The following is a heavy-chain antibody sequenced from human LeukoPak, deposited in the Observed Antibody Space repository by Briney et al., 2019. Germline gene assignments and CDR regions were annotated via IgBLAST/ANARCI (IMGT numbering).Heavy chain of an antibody. CDR1: GGTFSSYA. J-gene: IGHJ6*03. D-gene: IGHD2-2*01. Sequence: GASVKVSCKASGGTFSSYAISWVRQAPGQGLEWMGGIIPIFGTANYAQKFQGRVTITADESTSTAYMELSSLRSEDTAVYYCATELNKVSSTSSQSHYYHYYYMDVWGKGTTVTVSS. V-gene: IGHV1-69*13. CDR2: IIPIFGTA. CDR3: ATELNKVSSTSSQSHYYHYYYMDV.